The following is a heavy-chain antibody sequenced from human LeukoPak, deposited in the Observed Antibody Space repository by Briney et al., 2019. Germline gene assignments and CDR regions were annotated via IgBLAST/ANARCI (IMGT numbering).Heavy chain of an antibody. J-gene: IGHJ3*02. CDR1: GGSISSSSYY. Sequence: SETLSLTCTVSGGSISSSSYYWGWIRQPPGKGLEWIGSIYYSGSTYYNPSLKSRVTISVDTSKNQFSLKLSSVTAADTAVYYCARPFGLAAAGLAAKGTFDIWGQGTMVTVSS. V-gene: IGHV4-39*01. CDR2: IYYSGST. CDR3: ARPFGLAAAGLAAKGTFDI. D-gene: IGHD6-13*01.